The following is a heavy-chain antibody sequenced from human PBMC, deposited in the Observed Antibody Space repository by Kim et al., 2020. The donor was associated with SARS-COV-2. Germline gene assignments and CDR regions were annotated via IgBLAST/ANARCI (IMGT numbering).Heavy chain of an antibody. CDR2: IYYSGST. D-gene: IGHD1-26*01. J-gene: IGHJ4*02. CDR1: GGSISSYY. V-gene: IGHV4-59*08. Sequence: SETLSLTCTVSGGSISSYYWSWIRQPPGKGLEWIGYIYYSGSTNYNPSLKSRVTISVDTSKNQFSLKLSSVTAADTAVYYCASGGGREHDFDYWGQGTLVTVSS. CDR3: ASGGGREHDFDY.